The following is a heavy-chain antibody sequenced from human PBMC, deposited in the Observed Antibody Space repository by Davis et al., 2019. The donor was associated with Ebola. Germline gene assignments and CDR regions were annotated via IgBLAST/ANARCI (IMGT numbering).Heavy chain of an antibody. CDR2: IKQDGSDK. CDR1: GFTFSSYW. J-gene: IGHJ3*02. Sequence: PGGSLRLSCAASGFTFSSYWMTWVRQAPGKGLEWVAHIKQDGSDKYYVDSVKGRFTISRDNGKNSLYLQMNSLRDEDTAVYYCARDSSIVARQSDAFDIWGQGKMVTVSS. CDR3: ARDSSIVARQSDAFDI. D-gene: IGHD6-6*01. V-gene: IGHV3-7*01.